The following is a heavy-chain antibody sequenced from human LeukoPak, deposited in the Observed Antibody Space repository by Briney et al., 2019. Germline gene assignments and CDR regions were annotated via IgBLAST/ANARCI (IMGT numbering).Heavy chain of an antibody. CDR2: IIPIFGTA. J-gene: IGHJ6*02. D-gene: IGHD3-3*01. V-gene: IGHV1-69*13. CDR1: GYTFTSYG. CDR3: ARVTIFGVVIRHYYGMDV. Sequence: GASVKVSCKASGYTFTSYGISWVRQAPGQGLEWMGGIIPIFGTANYAQKFQGRVTITADESTSTAYMELSSLRSEDTAVYYCARVTIFGVVIRHYYGMDVWGQGTTVTVSS.